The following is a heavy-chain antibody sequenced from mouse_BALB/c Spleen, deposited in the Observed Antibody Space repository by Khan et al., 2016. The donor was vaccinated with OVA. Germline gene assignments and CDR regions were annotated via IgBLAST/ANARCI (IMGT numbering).Heavy chain of an antibody. CDR1: GYTFTSFW. D-gene: IGHD1-1*01. CDR2: IDPSKTET. J-gene: IGHJ3*01. Sequence: QVQLQQSGPELVRPGASVKMSCKASGYTFTSFWIHWVKQRPGQGLEWIGMIDPSKTETSSYQKFKDKAPLNVDESSNTAYMQLSRLTTEDSAVYYCARGGYGSPFAYWGQGTRVTVSA. V-gene: IGHV1-74*01. CDR3: ARGGYGSPFAY.